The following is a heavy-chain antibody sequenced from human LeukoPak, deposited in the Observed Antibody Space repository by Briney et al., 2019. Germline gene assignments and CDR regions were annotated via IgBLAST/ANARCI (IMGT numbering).Heavy chain of an antibody. D-gene: IGHD6-19*01. J-gene: IGHJ4*02. CDR3: ARDEITVAGTGFDY. V-gene: IGHV1-2*02. CDR1: GYTFTGYY. Sequence: ASVKVSCKASGYTFTGYYMHWVRQAPGQGLEWMGWINPDSCGTNYAQKFQGRVTLTRDTSISTAYMELSRLRSDDTVVYYCARDEITVAGTGFDYWGQGTLVAVSS. CDR2: INPDSCGT.